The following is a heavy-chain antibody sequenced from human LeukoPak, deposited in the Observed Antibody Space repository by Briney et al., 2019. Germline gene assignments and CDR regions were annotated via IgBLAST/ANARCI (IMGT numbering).Heavy chain of an antibody. CDR2: IYYSGST. CDR1: GGSISSGGYS. J-gene: IGHJ4*02. D-gene: IGHD6-19*01. Sequence: SRTLSLTCTVSGGSISSGGYSWSWIRQHPGKGLEWIGYIYYSGSTYYNPSLKSRVTISVDTSKNQFSLKLSSVTAADTAVYYCASKRFIAVAGFDYWGQGTLVTVSS. V-gene: IGHV4-31*03. CDR3: ASKRFIAVAGFDY.